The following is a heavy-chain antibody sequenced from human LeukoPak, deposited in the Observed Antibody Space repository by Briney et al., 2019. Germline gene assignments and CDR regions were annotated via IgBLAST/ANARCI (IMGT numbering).Heavy chain of an antibody. V-gene: IGHV1-18*01. D-gene: IGHD2-2*01. CDR3: ARDGEWDIVVGPAVKDY. Sequence: ASVKVSCKASGYTFTSYGISWVRQAPGQGLEWMGWISAYNGNTNYAQKLQGRVTMTTDTSTSTAYMELRSLRSDDTAVYYCARDGEWDIVVGPAVKDYWGQGTLVTVSS. J-gene: IGHJ4*02. CDR1: GYTFTSYG. CDR2: ISAYNGNT.